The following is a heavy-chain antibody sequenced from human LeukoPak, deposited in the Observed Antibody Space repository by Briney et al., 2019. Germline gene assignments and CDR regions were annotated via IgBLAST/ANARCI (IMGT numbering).Heavy chain of an antibody. Sequence: GGSLRLSCAASGFTFSTYWMHWVRQTPGKGLVWVSRIKTDGSSTYYADSVKGRFTISRDNSQNTLYLQMNSLRSEDTAVYYCAKADEYYYYYYYLDVWGKGTTVTVSS. CDR2: IKTDGSST. J-gene: IGHJ6*03. V-gene: IGHV3-74*01. CDR3: AKADEYYYYYYYLDV. CDR1: GFTFSTYW. D-gene: IGHD5-24*01.